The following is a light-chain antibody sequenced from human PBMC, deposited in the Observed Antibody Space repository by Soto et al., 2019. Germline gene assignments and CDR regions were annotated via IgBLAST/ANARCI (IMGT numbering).Light chain of an antibody. CDR2: GAS. J-gene: IGKJ2*01. Sequence: ETVMTHSPATLSVSPWETATLSCRASQNVYTNLAWYQQKPGQAPRLVLYGASTRATGVPARFSGSGSGTEFTLTISSLQSEDFAVYYCQQYNSWPPYTFGQGTKVDIK. CDR1: QNVYTN. CDR3: QQYNSWPPYT. V-gene: IGKV3-15*01.